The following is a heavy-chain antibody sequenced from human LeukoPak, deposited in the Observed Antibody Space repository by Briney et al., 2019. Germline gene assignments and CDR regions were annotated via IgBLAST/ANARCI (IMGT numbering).Heavy chain of an antibody. CDR3: ARDPVDGYSHYDF. J-gene: IGHJ4*02. V-gene: IGHV1-2*02. Sequence: ASVKVSCKASGYTFTSYGISWVRQAPGQGLEWVGWIRPNSGGIHYAQEFQGRVTLTRDTSISTAYMEVTRLTSDDTAIYYCARDPVDGYSHYDFWGQGTLVTVSS. CDR1: GYTFTSYG. CDR2: IRPNSGGI. D-gene: IGHD5-24*01.